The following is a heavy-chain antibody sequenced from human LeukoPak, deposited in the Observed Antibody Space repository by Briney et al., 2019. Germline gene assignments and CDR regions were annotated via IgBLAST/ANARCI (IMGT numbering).Heavy chain of an antibody. V-gene: IGHV4-38-2*02. CDR3: TYSYGQE. Sequence: SETLSLTCTVSGYSISSGYYWGWIRQPPGKGLEWIGSIYHSGSTYYNPSLKSRVTISVDTSKNQFSLKLSSVTAADTAVYYCTYSYGQEWGQGTLVTVSS. CDR2: IYHSGST. J-gene: IGHJ4*02. CDR1: GYSISSGYY. D-gene: IGHD5-18*01.